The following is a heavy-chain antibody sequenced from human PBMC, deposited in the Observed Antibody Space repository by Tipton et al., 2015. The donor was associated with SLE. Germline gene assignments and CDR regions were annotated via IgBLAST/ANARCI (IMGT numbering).Heavy chain of an antibody. CDR1: GGSISSGGYY. CDR2: IYYSGST. CDR3: GRAIGVHYFHV. J-gene: IGHJ4*02. V-gene: IGHV4-31*03. Sequence: TLSLTCTVSGGSISSGGYYWSWIRQHPGKGLEWIGYIYYSGSTYYNPSLKSRVTISVDTSKNQFSLRLTSVTAADTAVYYCGRAIGVHYFHVWGQGTLVTVSS. D-gene: IGHD2-21*01.